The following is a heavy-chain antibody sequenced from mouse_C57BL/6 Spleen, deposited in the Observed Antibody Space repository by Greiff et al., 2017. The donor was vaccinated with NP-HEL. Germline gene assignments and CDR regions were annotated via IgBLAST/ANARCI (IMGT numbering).Heavy chain of an antibody. CDR1: GYTFTDYY. CDR2: INPNNGGT. D-gene: IGHD2-4*01. Sequence: VQLQQSGPELVKPGASVKISCKASGYTFTDYYMNWVKQSHGKSLEWIGDINPNNGGTSYNQKFKGKATLTVDKSSSTAYMELRSLTSEDSAVYYCARSRGLRRLGYWGQGTTLTVSS. V-gene: IGHV1-26*01. J-gene: IGHJ2*01. CDR3: ARSRGLRRLGY.